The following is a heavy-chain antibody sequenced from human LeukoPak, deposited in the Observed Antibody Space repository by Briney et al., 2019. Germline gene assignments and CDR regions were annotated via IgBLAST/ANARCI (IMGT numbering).Heavy chain of an antibody. CDR2: IKKDGSEK. CDR1: AFIFNSSW. Sequence: RRSLRLSCAASAFIFNSSWMSWVRQAPGKGLEWVANIKKDGSEKYYVDSVRGRFTIPRDNAKKSLYLQMNSLRVEDTAVYYSASEGGAVAPKYFSSWGQGTLVTVSS. V-gene: IGHV3-7*01. J-gene: IGHJ4*02. D-gene: IGHD3-16*01. CDR3: ASEGGAVAPKYFSS.